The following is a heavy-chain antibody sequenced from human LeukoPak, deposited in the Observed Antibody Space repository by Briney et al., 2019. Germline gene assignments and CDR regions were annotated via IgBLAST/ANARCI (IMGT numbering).Heavy chain of an antibody. CDR3: AKDRSGWTDLGYFDY. V-gene: IGHV3-23*01. D-gene: IGHD6-19*01. CDR1: GFNFSSYA. J-gene: IGHJ4*02. Sequence: PGGSLRLSCSASGFNFSSYAMSWVRQAPGRGLEWVSAISGRGGNPYYADSVKGRFTISRDNSKIPPYPQMNGLRGQDPAVFSCAKDRSGWTDLGYFDYWGQGTLVTVSS. CDR2: ISGRGGNP.